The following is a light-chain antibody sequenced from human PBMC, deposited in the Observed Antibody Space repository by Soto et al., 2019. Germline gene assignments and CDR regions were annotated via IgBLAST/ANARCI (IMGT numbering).Light chain of an antibody. CDR1: KSDIGVYDF. J-gene: IGLJ1*01. Sequence: QYVLTQPPSASGAPGQSVTVSCTGRKSDIGVYDFVSWYQHHPGKAPRLIIYEVVQRPSGVPDRFSGSKSGNTASLTVSGLQAADEAAYFCKSYAGSNTYVFGRGTKVTVL. CDR2: EVV. CDR3: KSYAGSNTYV. V-gene: IGLV2-8*01.